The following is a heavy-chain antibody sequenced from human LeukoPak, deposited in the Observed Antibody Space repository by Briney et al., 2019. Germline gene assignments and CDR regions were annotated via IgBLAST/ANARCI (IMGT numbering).Heavy chain of an antibody. J-gene: IGHJ4*02. CDR1: GFTFSSYS. V-gene: IGHV3-23*01. CDR2: ISSGGGST. Sequence: GGSLRLSCAASGFTFSSYSMSWVRQAPGKGLEWVSGISSGGGSTYYADLVKGRFTISRNNSKNTLYLQMNSLRADDPAVYYCEKDSENYDFWSGYYFRRFFVYWREGTL. CDR3: EKDSENYDFWSGYYFRRFFVY. D-gene: IGHD3-3*01.